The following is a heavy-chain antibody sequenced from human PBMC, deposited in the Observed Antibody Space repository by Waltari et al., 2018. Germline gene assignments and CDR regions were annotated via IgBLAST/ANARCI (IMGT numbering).Heavy chain of an antibody. Sequence: EVQLVASGGGLIQPGGSLRLSCAASGFSVSTSYVSWVRQAPGKGLEWISFIYGVDSTLYVDSVKGRFTVSRDNSKNTVHLQMNSVRVDDTAVYYCATFSNWVHDTFDIWGQGTLVSVSS. CDR3: ATFSNWVHDTFDI. CDR2: IYGVDST. J-gene: IGHJ3*02. CDR1: GFSVSTSY. V-gene: IGHV3-53*01. D-gene: IGHD3-16*01.